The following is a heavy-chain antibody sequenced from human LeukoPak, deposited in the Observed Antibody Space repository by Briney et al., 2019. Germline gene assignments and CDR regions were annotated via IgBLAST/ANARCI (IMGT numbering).Heavy chain of an antibody. CDR1: DGSFSGYY. Sequence: SETLSLTCAVYDGSFSGYYWSWIRQSPGKGLEWIGEIDHSGRTNYNPSLKSRLTMSVDTSKNQFSLKLTSVTAADTAVYYCARVPPPGATAYGAVDYWGQGTLVTVSS. J-gene: IGHJ4*02. CDR2: IDHSGRT. CDR3: ARVPPPGATAYGAVDY. V-gene: IGHV4-34*01. D-gene: IGHD3-16*01.